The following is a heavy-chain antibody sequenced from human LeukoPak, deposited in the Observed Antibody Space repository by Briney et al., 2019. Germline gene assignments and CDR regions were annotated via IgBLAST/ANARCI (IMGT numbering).Heavy chain of an antibody. D-gene: IGHD6-19*01. CDR1: GFTFSSYA. CDR2: ISYDGSNK. CDR3: ARQWLVRGWDYYYGMDV. V-gene: IGHV3-30*04. Sequence: GGSLRLSCAASGFTFSSYAMHWVRQAPGKGLEWVAVISYDGSNKYYADSVKGRFTISRDNSKNTLYLQMNSLRAEDTAVYYCARQWLVRGWDYYYGMDVWGKGTTVTVSS. J-gene: IGHJ6*04.